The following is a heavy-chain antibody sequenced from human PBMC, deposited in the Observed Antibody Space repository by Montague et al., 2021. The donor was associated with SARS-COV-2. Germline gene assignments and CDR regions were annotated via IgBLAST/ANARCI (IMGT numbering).Heavy chain of an antibody. V-gene: IGHV3-23*01. J-gene: IGHJ4*02. CDR3: AKGTCSTTSCYQNLVFDY. Sequence: SLRLSCAASGFTFNKYAMTWVRQAPGKGLGWVSVISGIVVTTIYADSVKGRFTISRDNSMNTLYLQMNSLRAEDTAVYYCAKGTCSTTSCYQNLVFDYWGQGALVTVSS. D-gene: IGHD2-2*01. CDR1: GFTFNKYA. CDR2: ISGIVVTT.